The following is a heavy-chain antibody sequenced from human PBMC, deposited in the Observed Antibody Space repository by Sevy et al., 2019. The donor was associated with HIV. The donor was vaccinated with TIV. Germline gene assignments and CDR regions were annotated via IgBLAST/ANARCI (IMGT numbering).Heavy chain of an antibody. J-gene: IGHJ6*02. CDR3: ARNYYCSGGSCYSGSYYYYGMDV. CDR2: ISAYNGNT. Sequence: ASVKVSCKASGYTFTSYGISWVRQAPGQGLEWMGWISAYNGNTNYAQKLQGRVTMTTDTSTSTADMELRSLRSDDTAVYYCARNYYCSGGSCYSGSYYYYGMDVWGQGTTVTVSS. CDR1: GYTFTSYG. D-gene: IGHD2-15*01. V-gene: IGHV1-18*01.